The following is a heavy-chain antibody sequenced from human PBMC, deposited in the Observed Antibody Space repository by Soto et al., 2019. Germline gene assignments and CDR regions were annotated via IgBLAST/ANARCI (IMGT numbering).Heavy chain of an antibody. CDR3: MKYDA. V-gene: IGHV4-39*01. J-gene: IGHJ5*02. CDR2: IYNTGRT. CDR1: GGSISSFRFS. Sequence: PSETLSLTCTVSGGSISSFRFSWGWIRQPPGKGLEWIASIYNTGRTAYNSSLRNRVTISVDMSKNQFFLTLASMTAKGTAFYHCMKYDAWGQGMLVNVSS.